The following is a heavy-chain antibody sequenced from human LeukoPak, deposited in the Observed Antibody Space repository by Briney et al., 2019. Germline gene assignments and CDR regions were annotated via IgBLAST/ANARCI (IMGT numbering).Heavy chain of an antibody. V-gene: IGHV3-21*01. CDR2: ISSSSTYM. CDR3: VRRLIAVAGPLDY. D-gene: IGHD6-19*01. J-gene: IGHJ4*02. CDR1: GFTFSSYS. Sequence: GGSLRLSCAASGFTFSSYSMNWVRQAPGKGLEWVSSISSSSTYMYYADSVKGRFTISRDNAKNSLFLQMNSLRAEDTAVYYCVRRLIAVAGPLDYWGQGTPVTVSS.